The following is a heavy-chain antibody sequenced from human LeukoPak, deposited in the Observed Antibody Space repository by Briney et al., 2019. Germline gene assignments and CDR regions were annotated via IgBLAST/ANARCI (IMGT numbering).Heavy chain of an antibody. D-gene: IGHD5-24*01. J-gene: IGHJ4*02. Sequence: PGGSLRLSCAASGFXFNNYNMNWVRQAPGKGLEWVSSISSSSSYIYYADSVKGRFTISRDNAKNSLYLQMNSLRAGDTAVYYCARADMATISFDYWGQGTLVTVSS. CDR1: GFXFNNYN. V-gene: IGHV3-21*01. CDR2: ISSSSSYI. CDR3: ARADMATISFDY.